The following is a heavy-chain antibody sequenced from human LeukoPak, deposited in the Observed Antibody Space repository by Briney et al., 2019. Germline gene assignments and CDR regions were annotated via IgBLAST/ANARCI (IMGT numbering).Heavy chain of an antibody. CDR3: TRDIGDGFDY. CDR1: GFTFGDYA. Sequence: GGSLRLSCTASGFTFGDYAMSWVRQAPGKGLEWVGFIRSKAYGGTTEYAASVKGRFTISRDDSKSIAYLQMNSLKTEDTAVYYCTRDIGDGFDYWGQGTLVTVSS. CDR2: IRSKAYGGTT. V-gene: IGHV3-49*04. D-gene: IGHD3-16*01. J-gene: IGHJ4*02.